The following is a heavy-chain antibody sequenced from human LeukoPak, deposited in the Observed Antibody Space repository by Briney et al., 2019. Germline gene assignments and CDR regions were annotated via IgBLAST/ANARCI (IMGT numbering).Heavy chain of an antibody. J-gene: IGHJ4*02. Sequence: SETLSLTCTVSGGSISSYYWSWIRQPPGKGLEWIGYLYYSGTTNYNPSLKSRVTMSLDTSTNQFSLNLTSVTAADTAVYYCAALVGGTTMDYWGQGILVAVSS. V-gene: IGHV4-59*08. CDR1: GGSISSYY. CDR2: LYYSGTT. D-gene: IGHD1-26*01. CDR3: AALVGGTTMDY.